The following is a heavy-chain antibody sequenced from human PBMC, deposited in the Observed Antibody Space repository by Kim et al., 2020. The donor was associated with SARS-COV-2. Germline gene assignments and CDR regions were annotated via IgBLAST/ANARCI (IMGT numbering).Heavy chain of an antibody. CDR1: GFTFSSYG. D-gene: IGHD4-17*01. V-gene: IGHV3-30*18. J-gene: IGHJ4*02. CDR2: ISYDGSNK. CDR3: AKETPHQFYGVDY. Sequence: GGSLRLSCAASGFTFSSYGMHWVRQAPGKGLEWVAVISYDGSNKYYADSVKGRFTISRDNSKNTLYLQMNSLRAEDTAVYYCAKETPHQFYGVDYWGQGTLVTVSS.